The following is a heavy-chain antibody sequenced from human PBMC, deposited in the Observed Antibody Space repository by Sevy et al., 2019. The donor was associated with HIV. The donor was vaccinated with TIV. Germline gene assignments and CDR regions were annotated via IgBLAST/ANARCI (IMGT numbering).Heavy chain of an antibody. CDR3: GKVSIFGVGGFYDY. CDR2: ISGSGTST. Sequence: GGSLRLSCAASGFSFSTYAMTWVRQAPGKGLEWVSGISGSGTSTYYTDSVKGRFTISRDNSKNTMYLQMNNLRAEETAVYYCGKVSIFGVGGFYDYWGQGTLVTVSS. J-gene: IGHJ4*02. D-gene: IGHD3-3*01. CDR1: GFSFSTYA. V-gene: IGHV3-23*01.